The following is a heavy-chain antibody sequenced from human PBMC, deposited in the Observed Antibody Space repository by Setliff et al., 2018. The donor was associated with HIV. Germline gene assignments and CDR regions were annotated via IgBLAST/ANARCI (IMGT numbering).Heavy chain of an antibody. CDR3: ARGMDDSRSSVWYY. V-gene: IGHV1-18*01. CDR2: IGGDNGIP. CDR1: GYTFASSG. D-gene: IGHD6-6*01. Sequence: ASVKVSCKASGYTFASSGISWVRQAPGQGPEWVGWIGGDNGIPSYAQKLRDRVTLTADTSTKTVFMELRSLRSDDTAVYYCARGMDDSRSSVWYYWGQGTLVTVSS. J-gene: IGHJ4*02.